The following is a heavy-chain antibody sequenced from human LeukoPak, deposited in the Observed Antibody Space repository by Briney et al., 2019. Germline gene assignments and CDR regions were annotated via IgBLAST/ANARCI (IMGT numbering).Heavy chain of an antibody. J-gene: IGHJ4*02. V-gene: IGHV3-23*01. Sequence: GGSLRLSCAASGFTFSSYAMSWVRLAPGKGLEWVSAISGSGGSTYYADSVKGRFTISRDNSKNTLYLQMNSLRAEDTAVYYCAKPMYSSSSWDFDYWGQGTLDTVSS. CDR1: GFTFSSYA. CDR3: AKPMYSSSSWDFDY. CDR2: ISGSGGST. D-gene: IGHD6-6*01.